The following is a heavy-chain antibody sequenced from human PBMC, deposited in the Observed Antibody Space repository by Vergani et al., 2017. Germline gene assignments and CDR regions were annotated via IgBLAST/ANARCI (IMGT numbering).Heavy chain of an antibody. CDR2: INHSGST. J-gene: IGHJ5*02. D-gene: IGHD3-16*01. V-gene: IGHV4-34*01. Sequence: QVQLQQWGAGLLKPSETLSLTCAVYGGSFSGYYWSWIRQPPGKGLEWIGEINHSGSTNYNPSLKSRVTISVDTSKNQFSLKLSSVTAADTAGYYCARGSRAFRWFDPWGQGTLVTVSS. CDR3: ARGSRAFRWFDP. CDR1: GGSFSGYY.